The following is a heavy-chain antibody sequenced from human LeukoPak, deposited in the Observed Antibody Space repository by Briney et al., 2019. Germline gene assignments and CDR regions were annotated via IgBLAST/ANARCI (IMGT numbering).Heavy chain of an antibody. D-gene: IGHD3-10*01. Sequence: SQTLSLTCAISGDSVSSNSAAWNWIRQSPSRGLEWLERTYYRSKWYNDYAVSVKSRITINPDTSKNQFSLQLNSVTPEDTAVYYCARDYGSGSFWEIYYYYGMDVWGQGTTVTVSS. CDR1: GDSVSSNSAA. CDR2: TYYRSKWYN. V-gene: IGHV6-1*01. CDR3: ARDYGSGSFWEIYYYYGMDV. J-gene: IGHJ6*02.